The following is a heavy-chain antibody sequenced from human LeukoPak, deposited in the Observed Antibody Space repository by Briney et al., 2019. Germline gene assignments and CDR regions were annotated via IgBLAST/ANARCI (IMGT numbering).Heavy chain of an antibody. J-gene: IGHJ6*04. D-gene: IGHD3-16*01. CDR2: ISGSGGST. V-gene: IGHV3-23*01. CDR3: AKVIMITFGGVTYYYYGMDV. CDR1: GFTFSSYA. Sequence: GGSLRLSCAASGFTFSSYAMSCVRHAPGKGLEWVSAISGSGGSTYFADSVQGRFTISRDNSKNTLYLQMNRLRAEDTAVYYCAKVIMITFGGVTYYYYGMDVWGKGTTVTVSS.